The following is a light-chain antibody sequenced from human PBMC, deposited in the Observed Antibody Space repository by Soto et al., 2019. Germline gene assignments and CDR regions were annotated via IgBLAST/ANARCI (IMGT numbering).Light chain of an antibody. Sequence: DIQMTHSPSTLSASVVDRVTITCRASQSISSWLAWYQQKPGKAPKLLIYAASDLQSGVPSRFSGSGSGTDFTLTISSLQAEDFATYYCLQVYSFPRTFGQGTKVDIK. J-gene: IGKJ1*01. CDR1: QSISSW. CDR3: LQVYSFPRT. CDR2: AAS. V-gene: IGKV1-12*01.